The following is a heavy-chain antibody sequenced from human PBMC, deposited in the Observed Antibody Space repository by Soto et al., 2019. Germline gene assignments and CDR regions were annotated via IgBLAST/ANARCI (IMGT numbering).Heavy chain of an antibody. CDR1: GGSISSGGYC. CDR3: ARDLDGSALFDP. J-gene: IGHJ5*02. Sequence: SETQSLTSAVSGGSISSGGYCWSWIRQHPGKGLEWIGYIYHSGSTYYNPSLKSRVTISVDTSKNQFSLKLSSVTAADTAVYYCARDLDGSALFDPWGQGTLVTVSS. CDR2: IYHSGST. D-gene: IGHD1-26*01. V-gene: IGHV4-31*11.